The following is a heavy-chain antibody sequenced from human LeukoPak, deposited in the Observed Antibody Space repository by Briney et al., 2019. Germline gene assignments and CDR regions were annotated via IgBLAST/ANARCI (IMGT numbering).Heavy chain of an antibody. CDR1: GDTFNKSG. V-gene: IGHV1-69*04. J-gene: IGHJ4*02. CDR3: ATEAGAQLRPYYFDF. Sequence: ASVKVSCKPLGDTFNKSGFGWVRQAPGQGLEWVGRIIPKVGIANFAQKFQGRITITADKSTGTVYMELRSLRTDDTAIYYCATEAGAQLRPYYFDFWGQGTLVTVSS. CDR2: IIPKVGIA. D-gene: IGHD2-2*01.